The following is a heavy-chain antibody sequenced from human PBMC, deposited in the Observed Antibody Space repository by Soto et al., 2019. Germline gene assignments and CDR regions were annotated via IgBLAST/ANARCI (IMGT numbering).Heavy chain of an antibody. D-gene: IGHD3-3*01. CDR1: GGSISSGDYY. CDR2: IYYSGST. V-gene: IGHV4-30-4*01. J-gene: IGHJ5*02. CDR3: ARGRNVGSGYFNWFDP. Sequence: SETLSLTCTVSGGSISSGDYYWSWIRQPPGKGLEWIGYIYYSGSTYYNPSLKSRVTISVDTSKNQFSLKLSSVTAADTAVYYCARGRNVGSGYFNWFDPWGQGTLVTVSS.